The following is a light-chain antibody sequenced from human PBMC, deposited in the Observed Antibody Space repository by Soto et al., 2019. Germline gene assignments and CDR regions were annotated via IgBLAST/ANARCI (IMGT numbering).Light chain of an antibody. V-gene: IGKV3-20*01. CDR2: DAS. J-gene: IGKJ1*01. Sequence: EIVLTQSPGTLSLSPGERATLSCRASQSVSSSSLAWYQQKRGQAPRLLIHDASSRATGIPDRFSGSGSGTDSTLTISGLEPEDFAVYYCQKYGGSPRTFGQGTKV. CDR3: QKYGGSPRT. CDR1: QSVSSSS.